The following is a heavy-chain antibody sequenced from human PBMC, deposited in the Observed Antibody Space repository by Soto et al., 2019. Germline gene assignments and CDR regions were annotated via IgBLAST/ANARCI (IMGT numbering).Heavy chain of an antibody. D-gene: IGHD3-22*01. Sequence: GASVKVSCKASGYTFTSYYMHWVRQAPGQGLEWMGIINPSGGSTSYAQKFQGRVTMTRDTSTSTVYMELSSLRSEDTAVYYCARDDGYYDSSGSPDYWGQGTLVTVSS. CDR1: GYTFTSYY. V-gene: IGHV1-46*01. CDR3: ARDDGYYDSSGSPDY. CDR2: INPSGGST. J-gene: IGHJ4*02.